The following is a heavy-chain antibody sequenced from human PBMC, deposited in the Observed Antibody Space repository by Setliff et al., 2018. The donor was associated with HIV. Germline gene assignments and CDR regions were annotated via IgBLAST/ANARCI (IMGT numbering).Heavy chain of an antibody. J-gene: IGHJ4*02. CDR1: GYSISSSSYY. D-gene: IGHD6-13*01. V-gene: IGHV4-39*07. CDR2: IFHGGNT. Sequence: SETLSLTCVVSGYSISSSSYYWGWLRQPPGRGLEWIGSIFHGGNTNYSPSLESRVTLSVDKSKNQFSLRLSSVTAADTAVYYCATLAAAGESYDYWGQGALVTVSS. CDR3: ATLAAAGESYDY.